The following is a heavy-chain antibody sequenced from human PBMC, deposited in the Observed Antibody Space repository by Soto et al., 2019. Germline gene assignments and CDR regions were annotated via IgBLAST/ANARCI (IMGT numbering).Heavy chain of an antibody. CDR2: ISGSDGKT. Sequence: EVQLLESGGGLVRPGGSRRLSCTASGFSFTSYALSWVRQAPGKGLEWVSTISGSDGKTYYADSVKSRFSISRDTSKTTLYLEMPSLRVEDTAVYYCARWSFLDYWGQGTRVTVS. D-gene: IGHD1-26*01. J-gene: IGHJ4*02. V-gene: IGHV3-23*01. CDR1: GFSFTSYA. CDR3: ARWSFLDY.